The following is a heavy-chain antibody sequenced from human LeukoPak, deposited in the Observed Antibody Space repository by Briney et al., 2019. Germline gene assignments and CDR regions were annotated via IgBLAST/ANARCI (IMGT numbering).Heavy chain of an antibody. D-gene: IGHD1-1*01. V-gene: IGHV3-74*01. J-gene: IGHJ6*02. CDR1: GFTFSSYS. CDR3: ARRGTGHGMDV. CDR2: INNDGSSA. Sequence: GGSLRLSCAASGFTFSSYSMNWVRQAPGKGLEWVSRINNDGSSASYVDSVKGRFTISRDNAKNTLFLQMNSLRAEDTAVYYCARRGTGHGMDVWGQGTTVIVSS.